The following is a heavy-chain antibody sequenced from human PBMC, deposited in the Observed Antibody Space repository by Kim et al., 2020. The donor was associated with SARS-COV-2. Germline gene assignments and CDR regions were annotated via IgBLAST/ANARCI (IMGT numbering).Heavy chain of an antibody. J-gene: IGHJ6*02. D-gene: IGHD3-22*01. CDR3: AKDMSYDSNYGMDV. V-gene: IGHV3-9*01. Sequence: ADSVKGRFTISRDNAKNSLYLQMNSLRAEDTALYYCAKDMSYDSNYGMDVWGQGTTVTVSS.